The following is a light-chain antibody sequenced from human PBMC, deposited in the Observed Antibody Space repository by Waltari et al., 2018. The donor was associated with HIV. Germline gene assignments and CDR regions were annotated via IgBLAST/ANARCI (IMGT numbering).Light chain of an antibody. J-gene: IGLJ1*01. Sequence: QSVLTQPPSVSGAPGQRVTIPCTGRSPTTGAGYDVHWFQQLPGTAPKLLIYGNTNRPSGVPDRFSGSKSGTSASLAITGLQAEDEADYYCQSYDSGLSAYVFGTGTKVTVL. CDR3: QSYDSGLSAYV. CDR2: GNT. CDR1: SPTTGAGYD. V-gene: IGLV1-40*01.